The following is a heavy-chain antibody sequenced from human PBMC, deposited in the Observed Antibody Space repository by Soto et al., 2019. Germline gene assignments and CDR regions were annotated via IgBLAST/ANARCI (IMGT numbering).Heavy chain of an antibody. D-gene: IGHD3-9*01. V-gene: IGHV4-4*02. J-gene: IGHJ4*02. Sequence: SETLSLTCAVSGGSISSSNWWSWVRQPPGKGLEWIGEIYHSGSTNYNPSLKSRVTISVDKSKNQFSLKLSSVTAADTAVYYCARRRYFDWLLYPPYFDYWGQGTLVTVSS. CDR1: GGSISSSNW. CDR3: ARRRYFDWLLYPPYFDY. CDR2: IYHSGST.